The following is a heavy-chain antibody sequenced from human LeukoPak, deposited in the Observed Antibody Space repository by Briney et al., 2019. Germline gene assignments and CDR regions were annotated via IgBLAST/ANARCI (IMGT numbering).Heavy chain of an antibody. V-gene: IGHV1-2*02. CDR3: ARRFTYYDILTGYSDDAFDI. J-gene: IGHJ3*02. CDR2: INPNSGGT. Sequence: GASVKLSCKSSGYTFTGYNIPLVRQAPGQGLEWMGWINPNSGGTNYAQKFQGRVTMTRDTSISTGYIEMSRLRSDDTAVYYCARRFTYYDILTGYSDDAFDIWGQGTMVTVSS. D-gene: IGHD3-9*01. CDR1: GYTFTGYN.